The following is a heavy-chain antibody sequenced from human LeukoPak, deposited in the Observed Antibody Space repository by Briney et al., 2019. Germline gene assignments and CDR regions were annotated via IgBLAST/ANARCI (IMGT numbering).Heavy chain of an antibody. Sequence: SQTLSLTCAISGDSVSSNSAAWNWIRQSPSRGLEWLGRTYYRSKWYNDYAVSVKSRITINPDTSKNQFSLQLNSVTPEDTAVYYCARDLRYSSSSGNYYYYMDVWGKGTTVTVSS. CDR1: GDSVSSNSAA. D-gene: IGHD6-6*01. J-gene: IGHJ6*03. V-gene: IGHV6-1*01. CDR3: ARDLRYSSSSGNYYYYMDV. CDR2: TYYRSKWYN.